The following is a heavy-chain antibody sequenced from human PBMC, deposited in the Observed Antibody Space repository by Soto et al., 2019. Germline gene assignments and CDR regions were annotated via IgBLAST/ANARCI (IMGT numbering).Heavy chain of an antibody. CDR3: AKDLAAAGTDAFDI. J-gene: IGHJ3*02. V-gene: IGHV3-30*18. D-gene: IGHD6-13*01. CDR1: GFTFSSYG. Sequence: QVQLVESGGGVVQPGRSLRLSCAASGFTFSSYGMHWVRQAPGKGLEWVAVISYDGSNKYYADSVKGRFTISRDNSKNTLYLQRNSLRAEDTAVYYCAKDLAAAGTDAFDIWGQGTMVTVSS. CDR2: ISYDGSNK.